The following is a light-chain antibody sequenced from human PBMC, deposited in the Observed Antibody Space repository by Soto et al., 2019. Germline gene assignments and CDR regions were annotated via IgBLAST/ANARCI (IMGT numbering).Light chain of an antibody. V-gene: IGLV1-44*01. CDR2: SNN. Sequence: QSVLTQPPSASGTPGQSATISCSGSSSNIGSNTVNWYQQLPGTAPKLLIYSNNQRPSGVPDRISGSKSGTSASLAISGLQSEDETDYYCASWDDSLNGGVVFGGRTKLTVL. CDR3: ASWDDSLNGGVV. J-gene: IGLJ2*01. CDR1: SSNIGSNT.